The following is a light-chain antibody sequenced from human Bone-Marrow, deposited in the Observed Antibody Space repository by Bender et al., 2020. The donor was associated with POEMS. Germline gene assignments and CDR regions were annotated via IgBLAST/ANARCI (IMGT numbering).Light chain of an antibody. CDR3: SSWDDSLSGWV. J-gene: IGLJ3*02. V-gene: IGLV1-40*01. Sequence: QSVLTQPPSVSGAPGQRVTISCTGSSSNIGAGYDVHWYQQLPGTAPKLLIHSDYQRPSGVPARFSGSKSGTSASLAISDIQSEDEGDYYCSSWDDSLSGWVFGGGTKLTVL. CDR2: SDY. CDR1: SSNIGAGYD.